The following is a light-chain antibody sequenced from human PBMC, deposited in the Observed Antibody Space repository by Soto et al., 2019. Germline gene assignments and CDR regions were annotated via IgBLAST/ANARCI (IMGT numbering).Light chain of an antibody. CDR3: QHYNSYSEA. Sequence: DIQMTQSPSTLSGSVGDRVTITCRASQSINNWLAWYQQKPGKAPKLLIYDASNLVSGVPSRFSGSGSGTDFTLTISSLQPDDFATYYCQHYNSYSEAFGQGTKVDI. J-gene: IGKJ1*01. V-gene: IGKV1-5*01. CDR2: DAS. CDR1: QSINNW.